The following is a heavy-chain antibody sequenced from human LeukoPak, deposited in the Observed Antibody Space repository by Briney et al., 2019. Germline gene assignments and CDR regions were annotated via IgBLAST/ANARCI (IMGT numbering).Heavy chain of an antibody. D-gene: IGHD6-13*01. CDR3: ARVEQQLVRY. Sequence: GGSLRLSCAASGFTVSSNYMSWVRQAPGKGLEWVSVIYSGGSTYYADSVKGRFTISRDNSKNTLYLQMNSLRAEDTAVYYRARVEQQLVRYWGQGTLVTVSS. CDR1: GFTVSSNY. CDR2: IYSGGST. V-gene: IGHV3-53*01. J-gene: IGHJ4*02.